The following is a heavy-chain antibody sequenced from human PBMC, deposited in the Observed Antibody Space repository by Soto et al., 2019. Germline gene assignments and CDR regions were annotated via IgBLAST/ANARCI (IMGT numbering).Heavy chain of an antibody. CDR2: ISSRRSNI. CDR1: GFTFNIYS. Sequence: PGGSLRLSCAASGFTFNIYSMNWVRQAPGKGLEWVSSISSRRSNIDYADPVKGRFTISRDNANKSLYLHMNNLSADDTAVYYCARDTKMLAPLIYMDHWGRGTLVTVSS. J-gene: IGHJ4*02. V-gene: IGHV3-21*01. CDR3: ARDTKMLAPLIYMDH. D-gene: IGHD3-22*01.